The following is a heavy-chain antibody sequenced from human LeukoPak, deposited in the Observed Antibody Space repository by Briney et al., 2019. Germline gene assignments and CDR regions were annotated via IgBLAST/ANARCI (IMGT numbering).Heavy chain of an antibody. CDR3: ARAMVRGVIITAWFDP. CDR2: TYYRSKWYN. CDR1: GDSVSSNSAA. Sequence: SRTLSLTCAISGDSVSSNSAAWNWIRQSPSRGLEWLGRTYYRSKWYNDYAVSVKSRITINPDTSKNQFSLQLNSVTPEDTAVYYCARAMVRGVIITAWFDPWGQGTLVTVSS. D-gene: IGHD3-10*01. J-gene: IGHJ5*02. V-gene: IGHV6-1*01.